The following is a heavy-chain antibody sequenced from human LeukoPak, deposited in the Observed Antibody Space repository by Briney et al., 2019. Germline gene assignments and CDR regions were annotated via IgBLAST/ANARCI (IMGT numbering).Heavy chain of an antibody. CDR2: ISYDGSNK. CDR3: AREPLGVYYLDY. CDR1: GFTFSRYA. J-gene: IGHJ4*02. Sequence: GGSLRLSCAATGFTFSRYAMHWVRQAPGKGLEWVAVISYDGSNKYYADSVKGRFTISRDNSKNTLYLQMNSLRAEDTAVYYCAREPLGVYYLDYWGQGTLVTVSS. D-gene: IGHD1-26*01. V-gene: IGHV3-30*04.